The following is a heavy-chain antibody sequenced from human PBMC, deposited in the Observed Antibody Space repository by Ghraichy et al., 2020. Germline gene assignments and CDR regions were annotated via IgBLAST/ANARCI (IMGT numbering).Heavy chain of an antibody. CDR2: IRSKDYGGTP. V-gene: IGHV3-49*03. J-gene: IGHJ4*02. CDR1: GFTFGTYA. CDR3: SRDFGAVPCSSWFCINDY. Sequence: GGSLRLSCTGSGFTFGTYAMTWFRQAPGKGLEWAGSIRSKDYGGTPEYAASVKGRFTISRDDSKSIVYLQMNSLKTEDTAVYYCSRDFGAVPCSSWFCINDYWGQGTLVTVSS. D-gene: IGHD6-13*01.